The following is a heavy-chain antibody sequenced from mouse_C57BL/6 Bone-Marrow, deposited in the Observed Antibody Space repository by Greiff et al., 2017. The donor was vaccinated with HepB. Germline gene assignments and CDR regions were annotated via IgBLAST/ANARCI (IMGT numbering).Heavy chain of an antibody. J-gene: IGHJ3*01. CDR1: GFNFKDYY. CDR2: IDPEDGDT. CDR3: AREGSSWAWFAY. V-gene: IGHV14-2*01. D-gene: IGHD1-1*01. Sequence: VQLQQSGAELVKPGASVKLSCTASGFNFKDYYMHWVKQRTEQGLEWIGWIDPEDGDTKYAPKFQGKATITADTSSNTAYLQLSSLTSEDTAVYYSAREGSSWAWFAYGGQGTLVTVSA.